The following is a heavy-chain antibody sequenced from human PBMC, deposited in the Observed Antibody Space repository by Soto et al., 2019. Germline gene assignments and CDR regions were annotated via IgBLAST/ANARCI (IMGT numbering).Heavy chain of an antibody. Sequence: GGSLRLSCAAAGFTFSGSAMHWVRQASGKGLEWVGRIRSKANSYATAYAASVKGRFTISRDDSKNTAYLQMNSLKTEDTAVYYCTRPGRDSSGYYYSYWGQGTLVTVSS. CDR2: IRSKANSYAT. D-gene: IGHD3-22*01. CDR3: TRPGRDSSGYYYSY. CDR1: GFTFSGSA. J-gene: IGHJ4*02. V-gene: IGHV3-73*01.